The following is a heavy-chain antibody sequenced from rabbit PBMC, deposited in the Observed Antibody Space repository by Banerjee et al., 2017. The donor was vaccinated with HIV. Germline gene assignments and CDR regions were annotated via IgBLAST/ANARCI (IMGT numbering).Heavy chain of an antibody. Sequence: QEQLEESGGGLVKPEGSLKLSCTASGFSFSNKYVMCWVRQAPGKGLEWIACINTSSGNTVYATWAKGRFTISRTSSTTVALQMTSLTAADTATYFCARGQYSSGNDYNLWGQGTLVTVS. CDR2: INTSSGNT. CDR1: GFSFSNKYV. J-gene: IGHJ4*01. V-gene: IGHV1S45*01. D-gene: IGHD4-1*01. CDR3: ARGQYSSGNDYNL.